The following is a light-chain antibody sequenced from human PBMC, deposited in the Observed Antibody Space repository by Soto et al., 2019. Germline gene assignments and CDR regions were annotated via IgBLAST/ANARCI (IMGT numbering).Light chain of an antibody. J-gene: IGLJ1*01. CDR2: DVS. CDR1: SSDVGGYNY. V-gene: IGLV2-14*01. Sequence: QSALTQPASVSGSPGQSITISCTGTSSDVGGYNYVSWHQQHPGKAPKLMIYDVSNRPSGVSNRFSGSKSGNTASLTISGLQAEDEADYYCSSYTSSSTYVFGTRTKVTVL. CDR3: SSYTSSSTYV.